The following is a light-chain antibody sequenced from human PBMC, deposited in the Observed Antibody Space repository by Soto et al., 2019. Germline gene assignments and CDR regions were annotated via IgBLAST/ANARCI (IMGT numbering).Light chain of an antibody. CDR3: QQLNSYPWIT. CDR2: AAS. Sequence: IQLTKSPSSLSASVGDRVTITCRSSQGISSYLAWYQQKPGKAPKLLIYAASTLQSGVPSRFSGSGSGTDFTLTISSLQPEDFATYYCQQLNSYPWITCGQGTRLEIK. CDR1: QGISSY. V-gene: IGKV1-9*01. J-gene: IGKJ5*01.